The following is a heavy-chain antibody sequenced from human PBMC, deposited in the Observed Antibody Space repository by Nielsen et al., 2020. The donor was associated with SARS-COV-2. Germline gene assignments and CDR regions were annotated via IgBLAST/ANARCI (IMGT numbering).Heavy chain of an antibody. J-gene: IGHJ3*01. Sequence: GESLKISCAVSGLTFNIYAMSWVRQAPGKGLEWVSGISSSGSKTHDADSAKGRFIISRDNSKNTLYLQMNSLRTEDTAVYYCAPWGTYGDLDAFHFWGQGTMVTVSS. V-gene: IGHV3-23*01. CDR3: APWGTYGDLDAFHF. CDR2: ISSSGSKT. CDR1: GLTFNIYA. D-gene: IGHD4-17*01.